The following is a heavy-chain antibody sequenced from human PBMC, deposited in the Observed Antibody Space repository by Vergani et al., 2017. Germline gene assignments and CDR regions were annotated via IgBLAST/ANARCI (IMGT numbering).Heavy chain of an antibody. V-gene: IGHV3-23*01. Sequence: EVQLLESGGGLVQPGGSLRLSCAASGFTFSSYPMSWVPQAPGKGLEWVSAISGSGGTTYYADSVKGRFTISLDNSKTTLYLHMNSLRAEATAVYYCAKDRIPHLAFDGWGEGTMVTVSS. J-gene: IGHJ3*01. CDR3: AKDRIPHLAFDG. D-gene: IGHD2-2*02. CDR1: GFTFSSYP. CDR2: ISGSGGTT.